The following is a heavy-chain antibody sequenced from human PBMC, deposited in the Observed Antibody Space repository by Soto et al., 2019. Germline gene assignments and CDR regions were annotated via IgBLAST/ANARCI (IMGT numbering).Heavy chain of an antibody. CDR3: AKDLVVGRDYYYYGMDV. CDR2: ISYDGSNK. V-gene: IGHV3-30*04. CDR1: GCTFSSYA. D-gene: IGHD2-15*01. J-gene: IGHJ6*02. Sequence: GSLRISCAASGCTFSSYAMHWVRQAPGTGLEWVAVISYDGSNKYYADSVKGRFTISRDNSNNTLYLQMNSLRAEDTAVYYCAKDLVVGRDYYYYGMDVWGQGTTVTVSS.